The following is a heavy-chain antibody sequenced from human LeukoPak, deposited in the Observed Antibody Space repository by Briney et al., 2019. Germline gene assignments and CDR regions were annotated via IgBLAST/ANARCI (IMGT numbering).Heavy chain of an antibody. CDR1: GFTVITND. V-gene: IGHV3-53*01. CDR3: ARGVEPLAANTLAY. D-gene: IGHD1-14*01. Sequence: GGSLRLPCAASGFTVITNDMTWVRQAPGKGLEWVSVLYSDGNTKYADSVQGRFIISRDNSKNTLYLEMNSLRPDDTAVYYCARGVEPLAANTLAYWGQGTLVTVSS. J-gene: IGHJ4*02. CDR2: LYSDGNT.